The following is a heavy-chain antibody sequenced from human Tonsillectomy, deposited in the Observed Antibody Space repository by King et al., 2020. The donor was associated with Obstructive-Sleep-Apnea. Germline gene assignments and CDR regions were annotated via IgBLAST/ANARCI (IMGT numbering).Heavy chain of an antibody. CDR1: GFTFSSYG. J-gene: IGHJ5*02. V-gene: IGHV3-30*02. Sequence: VQLVESGGGVVQPGGSLRLSCAASGFTFSSYGMHWVRQAPGKGLEWVAFIRYDGSNKYYADSVKGRFTISRDNSKNTLYLQMNSLRAEDTAVYYCAKDPLFGSQTSNWFDPWGQGTLVTVSS. D-gene: IGHD2-15*01. CDR2: IRYDGSNK. CDR3: AKDPLFGSQTSNWFDP.